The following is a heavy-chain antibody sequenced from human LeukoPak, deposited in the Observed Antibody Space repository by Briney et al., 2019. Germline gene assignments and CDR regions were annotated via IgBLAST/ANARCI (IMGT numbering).Heavy chain of an antibody. Sequence: PGGPLTLSCAPSGFAFSVSWMHWLRQAPGKGLVGVSVIKSDGSGPADADSVKGRLPISRDNANNTVYLQMNSLRDEDPAVYYCAKGYFGSLEYWGQGILVTVSS. CDR1: GFAFSVSW. D-gene: IGHD1-26*01. J-gene: IGHJ4*02. V-gene: IGHV3-74*03. CDR2: IKSDGSGP. CDR3: AKGYFGSLEY.